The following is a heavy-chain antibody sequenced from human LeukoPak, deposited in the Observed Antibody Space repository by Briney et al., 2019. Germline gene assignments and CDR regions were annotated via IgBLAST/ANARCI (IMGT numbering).Heavy chain of an antibody. J-gene: IGHJ4*02. V-gene: IGHV3-23*01. CDR2: SGTAGDT. D-gene: IGHD2-15*01. CDR3: AKDRSSHRYFDY. Sequence: PGGSLRLSCAASGFTFSSSAMNWVRQAPGKGLEWVSASGTAGDTYYADSVKGRFTISRDDSKNTLFLQMNSLRAEDTAVYYCAKDRSSHRYFDYWGQGTLVTVSS. CDR1: GFTFSSSA.